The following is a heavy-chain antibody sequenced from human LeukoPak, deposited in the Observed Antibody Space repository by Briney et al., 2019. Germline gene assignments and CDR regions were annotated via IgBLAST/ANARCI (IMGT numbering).Heavy chain of an antibody. D-gene: IGHD4-23*01. V-gene: IGHV3-64*01. CDR2: ISSNGGST. CDR3: ARDRRERGLRSLLSPGSPYYYYYMDV. Sequence: GGSLRLSCAASGFTFSSYAMHWVRQAPGKGLEYVSAISSNGGSTYYANSVKGRFTISRDNSKNTLYLQMGSLRAEDMAVYYCARDRRERGLRSLLSPGSPYYYYYMDVWGKGTTVTISS. J-gene: IGHJ6*03. CDR1: GFTFSSYA.